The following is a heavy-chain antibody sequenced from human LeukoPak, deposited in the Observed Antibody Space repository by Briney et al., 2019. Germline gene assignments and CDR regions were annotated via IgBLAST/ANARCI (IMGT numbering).Heavy chain of an antibody. CDR3: ARDRARYYYGGSADRHWFDP. Sequence: PSETLSLTCTVSGGSISSHYWSWIRQPPGKGLEWIGYIYYSGSTNYNPSLKSRVTISVDTSKNQFSLRLSSVTAADTAIYYCARDRARYYYGGSADRHWFDPWGQGMVVTVSS. V-gene: IGHV4-59*11. D-gene: IGHD3-10*01. J-gene: IGHJ5*02. CDR2: IYYSGST. CDR1: GGSISSHY.